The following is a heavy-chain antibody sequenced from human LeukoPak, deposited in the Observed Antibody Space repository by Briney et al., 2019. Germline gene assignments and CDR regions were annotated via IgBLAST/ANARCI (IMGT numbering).Heavy chain of an antibody. Sequence: GGSLRLSCAASEFTFSDYWMSWVRQAPGKGLEWVANIKQDGSEKNYVDSVKGRFTISRDNAKDSLYLQMNCLRAEDTAVYYCAGDGGYCSGGSCYSTHWGQGTLVTVSS. J-gene: IGHJ4*02. V-gene: IGHV3-7*03. CDR1: EFTFSDYW. D-gene: IGHD2-15*01. CDR2: IKQDGSEK. CDR3: AGDGGYCSGGSCYSTH.